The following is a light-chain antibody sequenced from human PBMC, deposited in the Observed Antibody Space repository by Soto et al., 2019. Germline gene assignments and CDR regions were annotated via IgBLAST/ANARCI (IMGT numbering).Light chain of an antibody. J-gene: IGKJ1*01. V-gene: IGKV3-20*01. CDR2: GAS. Sequence: EFVLTQSPGTLSLSPGERATLSCSASQTVRINYLAWYQQRPGQAPRLLVYGASNRATGIPDRFSGSGSGTDFTLTISRLEPEDFAVYYCQQYGSSGTFGQGTKVDIK. CDR1: QTVRINY. CDR3: QQYGSSGT.